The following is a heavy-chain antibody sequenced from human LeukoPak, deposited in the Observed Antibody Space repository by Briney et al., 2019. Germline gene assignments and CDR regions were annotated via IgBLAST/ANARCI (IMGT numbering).Heavy chain of an antibody. CDR1: GGSVSSGSYY. CDR3: ARGYFDWSPDY. J-gene: IGHJ4*02. D-gene: IGHD3-9*01. Sequence: SETLSLTCTVSGGSVSSGSYYWSWIRQPPGKGLEWIGYIYYSGSTNYNPSLKSRVTISVDTSKNQFSLKLSSVTAAGTAVYYCARGYFDWSPDYWGQGTLVTVSS. CDR2: IYYSGST. V-gene: IGHV4-61*01.